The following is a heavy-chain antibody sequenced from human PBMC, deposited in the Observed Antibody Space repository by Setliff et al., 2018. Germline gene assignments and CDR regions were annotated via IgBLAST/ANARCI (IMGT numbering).Heavy chain of an antibody. J-gene: IGHJ3*02. CDR1: GYSFTSYW. D-gene: IGHD6-13*01. CDR3: ARIGYSSSWYGRGAFDI. CDR2: IYPGDSDT. V-gene: IGHV5-51*01. Sequence: LTISCKGSGYSFTSYWIGWVRQMPGKGLEWMGIIYPGDSDTRYSPSFQGQVTISADKSISTAYLQWSSLKASDTAMYYCARIGYSSSWYGRGAFDIWGQGTMVTVSS.